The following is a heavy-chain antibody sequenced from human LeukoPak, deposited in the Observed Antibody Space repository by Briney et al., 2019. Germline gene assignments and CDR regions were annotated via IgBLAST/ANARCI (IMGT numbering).Heavy chain of an antibody. D-gene: IGHD4-11*01. V-gene: IGHV4-38-2*02. CDR1: GYSISSGYY. CDR2: IYHSGST. CDR3: ARVGDYSNFDY. J-gene: IGHJ4*02. Sequence: SETLSLTCTVSGYSISSGYYWGWIRQPPGKGLEWIGSIYHSGSTYYNPSLKSRVTISVDTSKNQFSLKLSSVTAADTAVYYCARVGDYSNFDYWGQGTLVTVSS.